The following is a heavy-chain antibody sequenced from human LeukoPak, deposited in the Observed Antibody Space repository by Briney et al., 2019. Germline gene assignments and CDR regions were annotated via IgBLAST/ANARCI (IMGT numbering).Heavy chain of an antibody. CDR3: ATAGTGYSSSGFDY. CDR2: IYYSGST. CDR1: GGSISSSSYY. J-gene: IGHJ4*02. V-gene: IGHV4-39*01. Sequence: PSETLSLTCTVSGGSISSSSYYWGWIRQPPGKGLEWIGSIYYSGSTYYNPSLKSRVTISVDTSKNQFSLKLSSVTAADTAVYYCATAGTGYSSSGFDYWGQGTLVTVSS. D-gene: IGHD6-13*01.